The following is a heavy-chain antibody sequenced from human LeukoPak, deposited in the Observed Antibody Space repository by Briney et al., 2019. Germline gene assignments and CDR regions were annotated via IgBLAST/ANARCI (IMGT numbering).Heavy chain of an antibody. J-gene: IGHJ4*02. CDR1: GYTFTSYG. V-gene: IGHV1-8*02. CDR2: MNPNSGNT. D-gene: IGHD6-13*01. CDR3: ARGQAAAGKREHDY. Sequence: ASVKVSCKASGYTFTSYGISWVRQATGQGLEWMGWMNPNSGNTGYAQKFQGRVTMTRNTSISTAYMELSSLRSEDTAVYYCARGQAAAGKREHDYWGQGTLVTVSS.